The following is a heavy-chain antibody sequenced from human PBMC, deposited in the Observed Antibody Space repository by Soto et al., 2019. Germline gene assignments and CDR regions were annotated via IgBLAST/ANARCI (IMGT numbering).Heavy chain of an antibody. D-gene: IGHD2-8*01. J-gene: IGHJ6*02. V-gene: IGHV1-69*01. CDR1: GGTFSSYA. CDR3: ESETKCTNGVCYYYYYYGMDV. Sequence: QVQLVQSGAEVKKPGSSVKVSCKASGGTFSSYAISWVRQAPGQGLEWMGGIIPIFGTANYAQKFQGRVTITADESTGTAYMELSSMRSEDTAVYYCESETKCTNGVCYYYYYYGMDVWGQGTTVTVSS. CDR2: IIPIFGTA.